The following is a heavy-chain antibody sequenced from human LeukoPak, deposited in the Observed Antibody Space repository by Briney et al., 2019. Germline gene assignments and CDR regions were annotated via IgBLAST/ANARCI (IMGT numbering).Heavy chain of an antibody. D-gene: IGHD2-15*01. CDR2: IIPIFGTA. J-gene: IGHJ4*02. CDR1: GGTLSSYA. Sequence: SVKVSCKASGGTLSSYAISWVRQAPGQGLEWMGGIIPIFGTANYAQKFQGRVTITADESTSTAYMELSSLRSEDTAVYYCARGYCSGGSCYLFDYWGQGTLVSVCS. CDR3: ARGYCSGGSCYLFDY. V-gene: IGHV1-69*13.